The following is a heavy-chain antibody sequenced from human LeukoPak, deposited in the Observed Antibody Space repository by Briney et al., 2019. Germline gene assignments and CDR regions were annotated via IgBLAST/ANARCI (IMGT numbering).Heavy chain of an antibody. Sequence: GGSLRLSCAASGFTFSSYAMSWVRQAPGKGLEWAAVIWYDGNSKYYADSVKGRFTVSRDNSKNTLYLQMNSLRAEDTAVYYCAKDLGEQWASYYFDYWGQGTLVTVSS. CDR1: GFTFSSYA. CDR3: AKDLGEQWASYYFDY. J-gene: IGHJ4*02. D-gene: IGHD6-19*01. CDR2: IWYDGNSK. V-gene: IGHV3-33*03.